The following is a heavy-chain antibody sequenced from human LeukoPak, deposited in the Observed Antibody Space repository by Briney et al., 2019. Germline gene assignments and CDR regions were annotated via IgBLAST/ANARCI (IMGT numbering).Heavy chain of an antibody. J-gene: IGHJ6*03. CDR2: IRYDGSNK. CDR1: GFTFSSYG. CDR3: AQNTRNYYYYMDV. Sequence: GGSLRLSCAASGFTFSSYGMHWVRQAPGKGLEWVAFIRYDGSNKYYADSVKGRFTISRDNSKNTLYLQMDSLRAEDTAVYYCAQNTRNYYYYMDVWGKGTTVTISS. D-gene: IGHD2-2*01. V-gene: IGHV3-30*02.